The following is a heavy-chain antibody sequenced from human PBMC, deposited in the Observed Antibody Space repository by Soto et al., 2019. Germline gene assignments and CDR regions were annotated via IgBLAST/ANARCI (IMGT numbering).Heavy chain of an antibody. V-gene: IGHV5-51*01. CDR1: GYSFPSYW. Sequence: GESLKISCLGSGYSFPSYWIGWVRQMPGKGLEWMGIIYPRDSDTKYNPSFQGQVTISADKSITTTYLQWSSRKASDTAIYYCAASIFYYGMDVWGQGTTVTVSS. J-gene: IGHJ6*02. CDR2: IYPRDSDT. CDR3: AASIFYYGMDV.